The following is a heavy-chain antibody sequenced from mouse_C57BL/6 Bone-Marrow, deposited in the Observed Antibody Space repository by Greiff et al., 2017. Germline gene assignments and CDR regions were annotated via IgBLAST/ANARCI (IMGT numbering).Heavy chain of an antibody. CDR1: GYTFTSYW. CDR2: INPGNGGT. CDR3: ARGYGSSYVDYYYAMDY. J-gene: IGHJ4*01. D-gene: IGHD1-1*01. V-gene: IGHV1-53*01. Sequence: QVQLQQPGTELVKPGASVKLSCKASGYTFTSYWMHWVKQRPGQGLEWIGNINPGNGGTNYNEKFKSKATLTVDKSSSTAYMQLSSLTSEDSAVYYCARGYGSSYVDYYYAMDYWGQGTSVTVSS.